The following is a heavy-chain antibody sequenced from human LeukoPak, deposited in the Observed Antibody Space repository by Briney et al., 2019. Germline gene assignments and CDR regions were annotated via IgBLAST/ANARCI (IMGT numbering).Heavy chain of an antibody. Sequence: ASVKVSCKASGYTFTSYDINWVRQATGQGLEWMGWMNPNSGNTGYAQKFQGRVTMTRNTSISTAYMELSSLRSEDTAVYYCARDLGLRGVTNWFDPWGQGTLVTVSS. CDR1: GYTFTSYD. CDR3: ARDLGLRGVTNWFDP. CDR2: MNPNSGNT. V-gene: IGHV1-8*01. J-gene: IGHJ5*02. D-gene: IGHD3-10*01.